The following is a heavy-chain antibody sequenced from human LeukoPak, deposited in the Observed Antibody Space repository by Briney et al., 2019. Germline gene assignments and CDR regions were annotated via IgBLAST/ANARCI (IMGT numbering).Heavy chain of an antibody. J-gene: IGHJ1*01. CDR1: GFTFSSYG. Sequence: PGGSLRLSCAASGFTFSSYGMHWVRQAPGKGLEWVAFIRYDGSNKYYADSVKGRFTISRDNAKNSLYLQMNSLRAEDTAVYYCARDGITIFGVVSNWGQGTLVTVSS. D-gene: IGHD3-3*01. V-gene: IGHV3-30*02. CDR2: IRYDGSNK. CDR3: ARDGITIFGVVSN.